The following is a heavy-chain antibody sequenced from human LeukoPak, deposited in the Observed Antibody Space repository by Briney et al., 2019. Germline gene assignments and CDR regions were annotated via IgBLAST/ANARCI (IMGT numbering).Heavy chain of an antibody. CDR2: INWNGGST. V-gene: IGHV3-20*04. D-gene: IGHD6-6*01. Sequence: GGSLRLSCAASGFTFDDYVMSWARQAPGKGLEWVSGINWNGGSTGYADSVKGRFTISRDNAKNSLYLQMNSLRAEDTALYYCARASSSSSDYFDYWGQGTLVTVSS. CDR1: GFTFDDYV. CDR3: ARASSSSSDYFDY. J-gene: IGHJ4*02.